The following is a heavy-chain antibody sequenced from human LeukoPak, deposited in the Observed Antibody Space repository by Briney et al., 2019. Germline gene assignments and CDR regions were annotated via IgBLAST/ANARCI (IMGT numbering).Heavy chain of an antibody. V-gene: IGHV3-74*01. CDR2: INTDGSST. CDR3: ARDGGSSWRGNWFDP. D-gene: IGHD6-13*01. J-gene: IGHJ5*02. CDR1: GFTFSSYW. Sequence: GGSLRLSCAASGFTFSSYWMHWVRQGPGKGLVWVSRINTDGSSTSYADSVKGRFTISRDKNTLYLQMNSLRAEDTAVYYCARDGGSSWRGNWFDPWGQGTLVTVSS.